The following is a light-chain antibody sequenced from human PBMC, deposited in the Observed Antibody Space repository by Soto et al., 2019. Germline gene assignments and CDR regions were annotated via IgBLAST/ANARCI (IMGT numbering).Light chain of an antibody. CDR1: QSISNNV. J-gene: IGKJ2*01. CDR3: QQYGSSYT. V-gene: IGKV3-20*01. Sequence: ENVLTQSPGTLSLSPGERASLSCRASQSISNNVLAWYQQKPGQAPRLLIYGASNKIPGIPDRFRGSGSGTDFTLTISRLEPEDFAVYYCQQYGSSYTFGQGTKLEIK. CDR2: GAS.